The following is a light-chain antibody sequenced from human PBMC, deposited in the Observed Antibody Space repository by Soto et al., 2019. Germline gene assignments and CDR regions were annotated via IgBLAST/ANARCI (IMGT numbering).Light chain of an antibody. CDR1: SSNIGAGYD. CDR3: QSYDSSLSGYV. V-gene: IGLV1-40*01. J-gene: IGLJ1*01. Sequence: QSVLTQPPSVSGAPGLRVTISCTGSSSNIGAGYDVHWYQHLPGTAPKLLIYGNSNRPSGVPDRFSGSESGTSASLAITGLQTEDEADYYCQSYDSSLSGYVFGTGTKLTVL. CDR2: GNS.